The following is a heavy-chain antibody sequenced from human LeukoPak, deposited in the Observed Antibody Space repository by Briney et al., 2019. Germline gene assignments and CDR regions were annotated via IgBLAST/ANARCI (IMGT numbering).Heavy chain of an antibody. CDR3: ARTLGYCSSTNCYFSFDY. Sequence: GGSLRLSCAASGFTFSGYWMSWVRQAPGKGLEWVANIKQDGSEKYYVDSVKGRFTISRDNAKNSLYLQMNSLRAEDMAVYYCARTLGYCSSTNCYFSFDYWGQGTLVTVSS. D-gene: IGHD2-2*01. J-gene: IGHJ4*02. CDR2: IKQDGSEK. V-gene: IGHV3-7*04. CDR1: GFTFSGYW.